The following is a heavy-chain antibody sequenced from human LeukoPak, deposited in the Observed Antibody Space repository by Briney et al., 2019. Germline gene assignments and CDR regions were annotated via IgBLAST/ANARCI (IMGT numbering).Heavy chain of an antibody. CDR2: ISGSGGST. CDR1: GFTFSSYA. CDR3: AKGGYSYGYVYYFDY. Sequence: PGGSLRLSCAASGFTFSSYAMSWVRQAPGKGLEWVSAISGSGGSTYYADSVKDRFTISRDNSKNTLYLQMNSLRAEDTAVYYCAKGGYSYGYVYYFDYWGQGTLVAVSS. V-gene: IGHV3-23*01. D-gene: IGHD5-18*01. J-gene: IGHJ4*02.